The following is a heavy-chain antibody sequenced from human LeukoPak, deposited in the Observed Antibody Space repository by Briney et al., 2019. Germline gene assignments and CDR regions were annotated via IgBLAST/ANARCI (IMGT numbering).Heavy chain of an antibody. J-gene: IGHJ5*02. V-gene: IGHV4-4*07. D-gene: IGHD3-22*01. CDR2: IYTSGST. Sequence: PSETLSLTCTVSGGSISSYYWSWIRQPAGKGLEWIGRIYTSGSTNYNPSLKSRVTMSADTSKNQFSLKLSSVTAADTAVYYCAGTYYYDSSLEVTWGQGTLVTVSS. CDR3: AGTYYYDSSLEVT. CDR1: GGSISSYY.